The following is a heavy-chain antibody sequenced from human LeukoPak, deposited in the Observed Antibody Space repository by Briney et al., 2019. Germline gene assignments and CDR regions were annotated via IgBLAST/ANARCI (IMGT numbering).Heavy chain of an antibody. CDR3: AKAGAMMTTYYYYYYGMDV. D-gene: IGHD2/OR15-2a*01. J-gene: IGHJ6*02. CDR2: ISGSGGST. CDR1: GFTFSSYA. Sequence: GGSLRLSCAASGFTFSSYAMSWVRQAPGKGLEWVSGISGSGGSTYYADSVKGRFTISRDNSKNTLYLQMNSLRAEDTAVYYCAKAGAMMTTYYYYYYGMDVWGQGTTVTVSS. V-gene: IGHV3-23*01.